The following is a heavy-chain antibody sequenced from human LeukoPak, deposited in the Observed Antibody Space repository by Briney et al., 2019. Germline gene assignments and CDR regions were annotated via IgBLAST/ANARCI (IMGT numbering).Heavy chain of an antibody. CDR3: ARRRPYDFWSGPFDP. CDR1: GGSFSGYY. J-gene: IGHJ5*02. V-gene: IGHV4-34*01. Sequence: SETLSLTCAVYGGSFSGYYWSWIRQPPGKGLEWIGEINHSGSTNYNPSLKSRVTISVDTSKNQFSLKLSSVTAADTAVYYCARRRPYDFWSGPFDPWGQGTLVTVSS. CDR2: INHSGST. D-gene: IGHD3-3*01.